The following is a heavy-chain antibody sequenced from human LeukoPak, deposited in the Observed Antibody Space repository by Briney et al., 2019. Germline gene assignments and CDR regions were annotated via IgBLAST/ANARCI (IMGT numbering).Heavy chain of an antibody. V-gene: IGHV3-30*04. J-gene: IGHJ5*02. CDR1: GFTFSSYA. Sequence: PGGSLRLSWAASGFTFSSYAMHWVRQAPGKGLEWVAVISYDGSNKYYADSVKGRFTISRDNSKNTLYLQMNSLRAEDTAVYYCARDGFKGVVPLGWFDPWGQGTLVTVSS. CDR3: ARDGFKGVVPLGWFDP. CDR2: ISYDGSNK. D-gene: IGHD3-3*01.